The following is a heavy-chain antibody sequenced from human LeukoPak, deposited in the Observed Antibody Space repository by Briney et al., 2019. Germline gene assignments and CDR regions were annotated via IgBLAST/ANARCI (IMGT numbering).Heavy chain of an antibody. J-gene: IGHJ4*02. D-gene: IGHD3-22*01. V-gene: IGHV4-38-2*02. Sequence: SETLSLTCTVSGYSISSGYYWGWIRQPPGKGLEWIGSIYHSGSTYYNPSLKTRVTISVDTSKNQFSLKVSSVTAADTAVYYCARRRGYYYGYFDYWGEGTLVTVSS. CDR1: GYSISSGYY. CDR2: IYHSGST. CDR3: ARRRGYYYGYFDY.